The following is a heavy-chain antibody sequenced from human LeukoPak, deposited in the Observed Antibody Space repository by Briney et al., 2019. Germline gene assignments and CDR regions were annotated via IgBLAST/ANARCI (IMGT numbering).Heavy chain of an antibody. V-gene: IGHV1-69*13. CDR2: IIPIFGTA. J-gene: IGHJ6*02. CDR1: GGTFSSYA. Sequence: GASVKVSCKASGGTFSSYAISWVRQAPGQGLEWMGGIIPIFGTANYAQKFQGRVTITADESTSTAYMELSSLRSDDTAVYYCAREEDYGTSYGMDVWGQGTTVTVSS. D-gene: IGHD3-16*01. CDR3: AREEDYGTSYGMDV.